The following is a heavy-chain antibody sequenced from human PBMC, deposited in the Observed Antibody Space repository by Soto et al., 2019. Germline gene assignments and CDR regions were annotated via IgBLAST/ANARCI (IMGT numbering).Heavy chain of an antibody. CDR2: ISYDGSNK. CDR3: AKHSDYGMDV. J-gene: IGHJ6*02. Sequence: GGSLRLSCAASGFTFSSYGMHWVRQAPGKGLEWVAVISYDGSNKYYADSVKGRFTISRDNSKSTLYLQMNSLRAEDTAVYYCAKHSDYGMDVWGQGTTVTVSS. V-gene: IGHV3-30*18. CDR1: GFTFSSYG.